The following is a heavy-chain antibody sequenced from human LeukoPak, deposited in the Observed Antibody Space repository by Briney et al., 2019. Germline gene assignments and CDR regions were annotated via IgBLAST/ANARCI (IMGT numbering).Heavy chain of an antibody. CDR3: ARRGVLTGYYNRRAFDI. D-gene: IGHD3-9*01. CDR2: IYHFGNT. Sequence: WETLSLTCTVSGYSISSGYYWGWIRQPPGKGLEWIGSIYHFGNTYYNPSLKSRVTISVDTSKNQFSLKLSSVTAADTAVYYCARRGVLTGYYNRRAFDIWGQGTMVTVSS. J-gene: IGHJ3*02. CDR1: GYSISSGYY. V-gene: IGHV4-38-2*02.